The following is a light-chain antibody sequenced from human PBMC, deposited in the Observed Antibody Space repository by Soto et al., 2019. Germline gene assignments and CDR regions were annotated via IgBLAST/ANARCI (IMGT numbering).Light chain of an antibody. CDR2: ATS. V-gene: IGKV1-12*01. CDR3: QQGHSLFT. J-gene: IGKJ3*01. CDR1: QGIGSW. Sequence: DIQMTQSPSSVSASVGDRVTITCRASQGIGSWLAWYQQKPGKDPKLLIYATSRLQSGVPSRFSGSGPGTDFTLSISSLQPEDVATYFCQQGHSLFTFGPGTKVDIK.